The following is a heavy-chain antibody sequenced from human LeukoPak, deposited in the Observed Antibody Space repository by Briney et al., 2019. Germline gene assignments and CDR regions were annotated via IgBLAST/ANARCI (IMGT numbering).Heavy chain of an antibody. J-gene: IGHJ3*02. CDR1: GYTFTSYD. CDR2: INPNTGGT. Sequence: RASVKVSCKASGYTFTSYDINWVRQATGQGLEWMGRINPNTGGTNYAQNFQGSVTMTRDTSITTVYMELSRLRSDDTAVYYCARVGDGLNDGFDIWGQGTMVTVSS. CDR3: ARVGDGLNDGFDI. V-gene: IGHV1-2*06. D-gene: IGHD5-24*01.